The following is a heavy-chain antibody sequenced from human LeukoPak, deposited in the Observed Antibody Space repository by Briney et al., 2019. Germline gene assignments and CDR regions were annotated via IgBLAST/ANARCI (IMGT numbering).Heavy chain of an antibody. J-gene: IGHJ4*02. Sequence: HPGGSLRLSCTASGFTFGDYAMSWVRQAPGKGLEWVGFIRSKAYGGTTEYAASVKGRFTISRDDSKSIAYLQMNSLKTEDTAVYYCTRDWGAGAGYDYWGQGTLVTVSS. CDR3: TRDWGAGAGYDY. V-gene: IGHV3-49*04. D-gene: IGHD6-13*01. CDR2: IRSKAYGGTT. CDR1: GFTFGDYA.